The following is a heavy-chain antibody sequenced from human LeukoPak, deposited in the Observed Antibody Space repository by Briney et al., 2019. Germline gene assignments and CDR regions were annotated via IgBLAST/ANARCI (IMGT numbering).Heavy chain of an antibody. CDR3: ASGWGNYFDY. V-gene: IGHV4-38-2*02. J-gene: IGHJ4*02. CDR1: GGSISSYY. D-gene: IGHD6-19*01. Sequence: SETLSLTCTVSGGSISSYYCGWIRQPPGKGLEWIGSIYHSGITYYNPSLKSRVTISVDTSKNQFSLVLSAVTAAYRAVYYCASGWGNYFDYWGQGTLVTVSS. CDR2: IYHSGIT.